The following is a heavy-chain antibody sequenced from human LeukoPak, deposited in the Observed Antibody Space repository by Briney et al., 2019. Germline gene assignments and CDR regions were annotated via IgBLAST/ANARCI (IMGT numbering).Heavy chain of an antibody. CDR2: IYSGGST. V-gene: IGHV3-53*05. CDR1: GFTVSSNY. CDR3: VAPILKYYYMDV. D-gene: IGHD5-24*01. Sequence: PGGSLRLSCAASGFTVSSNYMSWVRQAPGKGLEWVSVIYSGGSTYYADSVKGRFTISRDNSKNTLYLQMTSLRAEDTAVYYGVAPILKYYYMDVWGKGTTVTISS. J-gene: IGHJ6*03.